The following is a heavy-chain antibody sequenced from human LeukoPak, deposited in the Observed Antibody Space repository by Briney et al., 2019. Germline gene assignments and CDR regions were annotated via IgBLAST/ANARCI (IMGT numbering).Heavy chain of an antibody. V-gene: IGHV3-7*01. Sequence: GGSLRLSCAASGFTFRNYWMSWVRQAPGKGLEWVANIKQDGSETYYVDSVKGRFTISRDNAKKSLSLQMNSLRAEDTAVYYCARDLYGSGSYYRLDIWGQGTMVTVSS. CDR1: GFTFRNYW. CDR2: IKQDGSET. CDR3: ARDLYGSGSYYRLDI. J-gene: IGHJ3*02. D-gene: IGHD3-10*01.